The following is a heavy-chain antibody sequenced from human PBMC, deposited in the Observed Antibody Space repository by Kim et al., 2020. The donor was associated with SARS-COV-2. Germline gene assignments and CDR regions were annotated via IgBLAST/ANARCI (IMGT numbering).Heavy chain of an antibody. D-gene: IGHD3-22*01. CDR2: ISYDGSNK. V-gene: IGHV3-30*18. Sequence: GGSLRLSCAASGFTFSSYGMHWVRQAPGKGLEWVAVISYDGSNKYYADSVKGRFTISRDNCKNTLYLQMNSLRAEDTAVYYCAKDDSSGSDYYYYGMDVWGQGTTVTVSS. J-gene: IGHJ6*02. CDR1: GFTFSSYG. CDR3: AKDDSSGSDYYYYGMDV.